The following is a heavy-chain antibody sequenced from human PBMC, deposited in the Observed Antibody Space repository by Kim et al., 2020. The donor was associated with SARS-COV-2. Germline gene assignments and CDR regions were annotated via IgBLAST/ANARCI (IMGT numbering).Heavy chain of an antibody. Sequence: SVKVSCKASGGTFSSYAISWVRQAPGQGLEWMGGIIPIFGTANYAQKFQGRVTITADKSTSTAYMELSSLRSEDTAVYYCARGRFVVVPAARYDAFDIWGQGTMVTVSS. CDR1: GGTFSSYA. D-gene: IGHD2-2*01. J-gene: IGHJ3*02. CDR2: IIPIFGTA. CDR3: ARGRFVVVPAARYDAFDI. V-gene: IGHV1-69*06.